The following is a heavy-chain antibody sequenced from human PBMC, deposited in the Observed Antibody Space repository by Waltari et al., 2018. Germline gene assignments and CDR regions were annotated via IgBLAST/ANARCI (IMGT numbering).Heavy chain of an antibody. CDR1: GFNFKNFA. V-gene: IGHV3-23*04. CDR3: AKRWAIYYFEY. CDR2: ITESGDT. Sequence: EVQLVESGGGLVQPGGSVRLPCAASGFNFKNFAMSWVRQAPGKGLEWVSTITESGDTFYADSVKGRFATSRDNYKNTLSLQMNSLRAEDTAVYYCAKRWAIYYFEYWGQGNLVTVSS. D-gene: IGHD3-9*01. J-gene: IGHJ4*02.